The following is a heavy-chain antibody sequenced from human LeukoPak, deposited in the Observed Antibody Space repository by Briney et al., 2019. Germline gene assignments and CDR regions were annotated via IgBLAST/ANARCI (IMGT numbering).Heavy chain of an antibody. Sequence: SVKVSCKASGGTFSSYAISWVRQAPGQGLEWMGGIIPIFGTANYAQKFQGRVTITADESTSTAYMELSSLRSEDTAVYYCARVQGVRAVAGFYYFDYWGQGTLVTVSS. J-gene: IGHJ4*02. CDR2: IIPIFGTA. CDR1: GGTFSSYA. D-gene: IGHD6-19*01. CDR3: ARVQGVRAVAGFYYFDY. V-gene: IGHV1-69*01.